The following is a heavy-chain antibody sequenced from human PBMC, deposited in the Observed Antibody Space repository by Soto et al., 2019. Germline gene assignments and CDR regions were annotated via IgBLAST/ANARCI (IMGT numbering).Heavy chain of an antibody. CDR2: ISSSSSYI. CDR1: GFTFSSYS. CDR3: ARGTTRNYDFWSGPLC. Sequence: GGSLRLSCAASGFTFSSYSMNWVRQAPGKGLEWVSSISSSSSYIYYADSVKGRFTISRDNAKNSLYLQMNSLRAEDTAVYYCARGTTRNYDFWSGPLCWGQGTLVTVSS. J-gene: IGHJ4*02. D-gene: IGHD3-3*01. V-gene: IGHV3-21*01.